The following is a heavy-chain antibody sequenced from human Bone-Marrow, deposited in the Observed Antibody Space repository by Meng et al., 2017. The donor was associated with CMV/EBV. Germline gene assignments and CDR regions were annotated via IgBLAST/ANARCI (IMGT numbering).Heavy chain of an antibody. CDR1: GLTFSGYW. J-gene: IGHJ4*02. V-gene: IGHV3-7*01. D-gene: IGHD4-17*01. CDR2: IGPDGSQK. Sequence: GESLKISCAASGLTFSGYWMDWVRQAPGKGLEWVANIGPDGSQKYYVDSVKGRFTISRDNSKNTLYLQMNSLRAEDTAVYYCAKDKYGDYYYFDSWGQGTLVTVSS. CDR3: AKDKYGDYYYFDS.